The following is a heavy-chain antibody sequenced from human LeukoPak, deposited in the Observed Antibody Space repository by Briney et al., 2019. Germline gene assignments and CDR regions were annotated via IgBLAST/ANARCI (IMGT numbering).Heavy chain of an antibody. J-gene: IGHJ4*02. D-gene: IGHD4-23*01. Sequence: GGSLRLSCAAPGFTFSSYGMHWVRQAPGKGLEWVAVIWYDGSNKYYADSVKGRFTISRDNSKNTLYLQMNSLRAEDTAVYYCARDPDLMTTVAPDYLETDYWGQGTLVTVSS. CDR1: GFTFSSYG. V-gene: IGHV3-33*01. CDR2: IWYDGSNK. CDR3: ARDPDLMTTVAPDYLETDY.